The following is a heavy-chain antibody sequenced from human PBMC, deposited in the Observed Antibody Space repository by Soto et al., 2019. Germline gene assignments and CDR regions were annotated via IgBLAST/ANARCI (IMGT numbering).Heavy chain of an antibody. D-gene: IGHD2-15*01. CDR3: ARQGGYYYYGMDV. J-gene: IGHJ6*02. CDR2: IDPGDSNT. CDR1: GYSFNTFW. V-gene: IGHV5-10-1*01. Sequence: GESLKISCKTSGYSFNTFWISWVRQVPGKGLEWMGRIDPGDSNTNYSPSLQGHVTLSVDKSIGTAYLQWSSLKASDTGIYYCARQGGYYYYGMDVWGQGTAVTVSS.